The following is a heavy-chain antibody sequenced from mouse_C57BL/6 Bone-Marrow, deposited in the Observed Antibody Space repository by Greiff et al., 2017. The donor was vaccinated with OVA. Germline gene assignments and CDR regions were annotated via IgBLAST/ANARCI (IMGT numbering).Heavy chain of an antibody. J-gene: IGHJ1*03. CDR3: ARHNGGGYFDV. V-gene: IGHV5-12*01. CDR1: GFTFSDYY. Sequence: EVQVVESGGGLVQPGGSLKLSCAASGFTFSDYYMYWVRQTPEKRLEWVAYISNGGGSTYYPDTVKGRFTISRDNAKNTLYLQMSRLKSEDTAMYYCARHNGGGYFDVWGTGTTVTVSS. CDR2: ISNGGGST.